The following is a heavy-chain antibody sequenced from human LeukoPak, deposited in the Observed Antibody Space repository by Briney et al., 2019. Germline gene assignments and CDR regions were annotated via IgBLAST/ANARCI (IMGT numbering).Heavy chain of an antibody. D-gene: IGHD2-2*01. Sequence: GGSLRLSCAASGFTFSTYGMTWVRQAPGKGLEGVANIKQDGSEKYYVDSVKGRFTISRDNAKNSLYLQMNSLRAEDTAVYYCARAGYCSSTSCYYYYYYMDVWGKGTTVTVSS. CDR3: ARAGYCSSTSCYYYYYYMDV. J-gene: IGHJ6*03. V-gene: IGHV3-7*01. CDR2: IKQDGSEK. CDR1: GFTFSTYG.